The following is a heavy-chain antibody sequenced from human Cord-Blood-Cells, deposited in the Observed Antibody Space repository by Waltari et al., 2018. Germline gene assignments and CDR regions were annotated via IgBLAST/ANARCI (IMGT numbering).Heavy chain of an antibody. V-gene: IGHV1-8*01. CDR3: ARGLQGYDSSGYYYYGMDV. CDR2: MNPNSGNT. J-gene: IGHJ6*02. D-gene: IGHD3-22*01. Sequence: QVQLVQSGAEVKKPGASVKVSCKAPGYTFTSYDINWVRQATGQGLEWMGWMNPNSGNTGYSQKFQGRVTMTRNTSISTAYMELSSLRSEDTAVYYCARGLQGYDSSGYYYYGMDVWGQGTTVTVSS. CDR1: GYTFTSYD.